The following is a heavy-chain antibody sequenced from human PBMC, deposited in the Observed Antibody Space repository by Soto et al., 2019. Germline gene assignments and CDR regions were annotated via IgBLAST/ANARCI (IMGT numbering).Heavy chain of an antibody. V-gene: IGHV4-39*07. CDR3: ARGRDSSDWRVTEFFQH. CDR2: IYYSGST. CDR1: GGSISSSSYY. D-gene: IGHD6-19*01. Sequence: SETLSLTCTVSGGSISSSSYYWGWIRQPPGKGLEWIGEIYYSGSTNYDPSLKSRVTISIDTSKNQLSLKLTSVTAADTALYYCARGRDSSDWRVTEFFQHWGQGTLVTVSS. J-gene: IGHJ1*01.